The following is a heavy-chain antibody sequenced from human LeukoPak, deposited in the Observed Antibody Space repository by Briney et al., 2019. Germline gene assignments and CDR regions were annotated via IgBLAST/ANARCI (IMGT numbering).Heavy chain of an antibody. CDR2: IYPVDSDI. J-gene: IGHJ3*01. Sequence: GESLKISCKGSGYSFTSYWIAWVRQMPGRGLEWMGVIYPVDSDIRYRPSFQGQVTISVDRSTSTTFLHWSTLKAPDTAMYYCARLFKMYCNSATCYADAFDFWGQGTMGTVSS. V-gene: IGHV5-51*01. CDR1: GYSFTSYW. CDR3: ARLFKMYCNSATCYADAFDF. D-gene: IGHD2-2*01.